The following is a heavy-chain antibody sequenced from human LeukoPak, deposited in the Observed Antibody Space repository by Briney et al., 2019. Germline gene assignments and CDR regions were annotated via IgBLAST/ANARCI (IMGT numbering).Heavy chain of an antibody. J-gene: IGHJ4*02. V-gene: IGHV3-48*03. CDR2: ISSSGSTI. CDR1: GFTFSGYE. CDR3: AKALNSFYCSNTSCYSAKYFDK. Sequence: PGGSLRLSCAASGFTFSGYEMNWVRQAPGKGLEWVSHISSSGSTIYYADSVKGRFTISRDNAKNSLYLQMNSLRAEDTAVYYCAKALNSFYCSNTSCYSAKYFDKWGQGTLVTVSS. D-gene: IGHD2-2*02.